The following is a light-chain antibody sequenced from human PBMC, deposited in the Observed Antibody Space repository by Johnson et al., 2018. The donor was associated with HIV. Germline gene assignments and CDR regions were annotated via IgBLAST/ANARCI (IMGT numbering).Light chain of an antibody. Sequence: QSVLTQPPSVSAAPGQKVTISCSGNSSSIGNDYISWYQQLPGTAPKVLIYDNDQRPLGIPDRFSASKSGTSATLAITGLQTGYAADYYCGTLVNCLIPLYVVGTATSVAVL. V-gene: IGLV1-51*01. J-gene: IGLJ1*01. CDR2: DND. CDR3: GTLVNCLIPLYV. CDR1: SSSIGNDY.